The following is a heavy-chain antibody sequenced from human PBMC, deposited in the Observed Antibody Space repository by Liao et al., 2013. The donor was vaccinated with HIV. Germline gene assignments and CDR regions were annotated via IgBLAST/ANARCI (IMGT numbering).Heavy chain of an antibody. CDR3: ARMIAVAGYFDY. CDR1: GGSISSSSYY. Sequence: QLQLQGSGPGLVKPSETLSLTCTVSGGSISSSSYYWGWIRQPPGKGLEWIGSIYYSGSTYYNPSLKSRVTISVDTSKNQFSLKLSSVTAADTAVYYCARMIAVAGYFDYWGQGTLVTVSS. CDR2: IYYSGST. V-gene: IGHV4-39*07. J-gene: IGHJ4*02. D-gene: IGHD6-19*01.